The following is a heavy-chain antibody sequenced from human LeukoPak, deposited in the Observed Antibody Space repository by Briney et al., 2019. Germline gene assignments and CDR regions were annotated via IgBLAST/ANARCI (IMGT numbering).Heavy chain of an antibody. Sequence: PSETLSLTCAVYGGSFSGYYWSWIRQPPGKGLEWIGEINHSGSTNYNPSLKSRVTISVDRSKNQSSLKLSSVTAADTAVYYCARDPGYYYDSRGHQNGSDPGGKETLVPVSS. J-gene: IGHJ5*02. V-gene: IGHV4-34*01. CDR2: INHSGST. CDR3: ARDPGYYYDSRGHQNGSDP. D-gene: IGHD3-22*01. CDR1: GGSFSGYY.